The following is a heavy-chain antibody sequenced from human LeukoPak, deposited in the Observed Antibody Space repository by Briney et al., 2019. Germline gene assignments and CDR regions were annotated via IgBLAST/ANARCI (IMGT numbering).Heavy chain of an antibody. CDR2: ISWNSGSI. V-gene: IGHV3-9*01. D-gene: IGHD3-22*01. CDR3: AKDLENYYDSSGYSH. J-gene: IGHJ4*02. CDR1: TFTFDDYA. Sequence: GRSLRLSCAASTFTFDDYAMQWVRQAQGKGLEWVSGISWNSGSIGDVDSVKGRFTISRDNAKNSRYLQMNSLRAEDTALYYCAKDLENYYDSSGYSHWGQGTLVTVSS.